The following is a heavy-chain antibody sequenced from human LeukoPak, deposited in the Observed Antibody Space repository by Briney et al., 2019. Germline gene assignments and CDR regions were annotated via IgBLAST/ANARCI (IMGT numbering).Heavy chain of an antibody. J-gene: IGHJ4*02. Sequence: GGSLRLSCAASEFTFSSYGMHWVRQAPGKGLEWVAVISYDGSNKYYADSVKGRFTISRDNSKNTLYLQMNSLRAEDTAVYYCAKEGELAHLWFGELLTPYYFDYWGQGTLVTVSS. D-gene: IGHD3-10*01. CDR2: ISYDGSNK. V-gene: IGHV3-30*18. CDR3: AKEGELAHLWFGELLTPYYFDY. CDR1: EFTFSSYG.